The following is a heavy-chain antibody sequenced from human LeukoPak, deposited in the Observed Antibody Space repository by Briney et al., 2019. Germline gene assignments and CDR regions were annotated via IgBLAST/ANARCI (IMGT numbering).Heavy chain of an antibody. CDR2: ISAYNGNT. CDR3: ARGPRRQQLVRDNWFDP. Sequence: ASVKVSCKGSGYTFTSYGISWVRQAPGEGLEGMGWISAYNGNTNYEQKFQGRVTMTTDTSTNTAYMELRSLRSDDTAVYYCARGPRRQQLVRDNWFDPWGQGTLVTVSS. CDR1: GYTFTSYG. J-gene: IGHJ5*02. V-gene: IGHV1-18*04. D-gene: IGHD6-13*01.